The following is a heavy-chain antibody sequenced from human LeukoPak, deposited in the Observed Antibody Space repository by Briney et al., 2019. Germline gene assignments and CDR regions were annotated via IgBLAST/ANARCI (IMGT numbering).Heavy chain of an antibody. J-gene: IGHJ5*02. CDR3: ARGYYDSSGYLISYNWFDP. CDR1: GVSISRSFYY. D-gene: IGHD3-22*01. Sequence: SETLSLTCSISGVSISRSFYYWGWIRQPPGKRLEWIGNIYTGSTYYNPSLKSRVSMSVDTSMNQFSLNLISVTAADTAVYFCARGYYDSSGYLISYNWFDPWGQGTLVTVSS. V-gene: IGHV4-39*01. CDR2: IYTGST.